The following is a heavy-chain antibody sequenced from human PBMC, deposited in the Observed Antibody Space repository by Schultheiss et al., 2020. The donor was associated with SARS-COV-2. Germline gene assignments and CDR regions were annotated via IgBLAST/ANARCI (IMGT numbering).Heavy chain of an antibody. J-gene: IGHJ6*02. CDR3: ARSGEGSIFGVVILYYYYGMDV. Sequence: GGSLRLSCAASGFTFSSYTMHWVRQAPGKGLEWVSYISSSGSTIYYADSVKGRFTISRDNAKNSLYLQMNSLRAEDTAVYYCARSGEGSIFGVVILYYYYGMDVWGQGTTVTVSS. CDR1: GFTFSSYT. V-gene: IGHV3-48*04. D-gene: IGHD3-3*01. CDR2: ISSSGSTI.